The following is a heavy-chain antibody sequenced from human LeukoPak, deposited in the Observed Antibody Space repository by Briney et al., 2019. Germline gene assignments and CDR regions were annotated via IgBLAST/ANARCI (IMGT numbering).Heavy chain of an antibody. D-gene: IGHD6-13*01. CDR1: GFTFGSYA. CDR3: AKGAAAGQVDWFDP. V-gene: IGHV3-23*01. J-gene: IGHJ5*02. CDR2: VSGGGGGT. Sequence: GGSLRLSCAASGFTFGSYAMMWVRQAPGKGLEWVSTVSGGGGGTYYADSVKGRFTISRDNSKNTLYLQMNSLRGEDTAVYYCAKGAAAGQVDWFDPWGQGTLVTVSS.